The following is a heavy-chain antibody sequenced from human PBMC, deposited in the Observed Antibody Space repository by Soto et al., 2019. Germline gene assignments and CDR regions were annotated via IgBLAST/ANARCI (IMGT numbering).Heavy chain of an antibody. CDR3: ARGGGVGYNFDY. CDR1: GFTFSSYD. CDR2: IGTAGDT. D-gene: IGHD5-12*01. V-gene: IGHV3-13*01. J-gene: IGHJ4*02. Sequence: GGSLRLSRAGSGFTFSSYDMHWVRQPTGKGLEWVSAIGTAGDTYYPGSVKGRFTISRENAKNSLYLQMNSLRAGDTAVYHCARGGGVGYNFDYWGQGTLVTVSS.